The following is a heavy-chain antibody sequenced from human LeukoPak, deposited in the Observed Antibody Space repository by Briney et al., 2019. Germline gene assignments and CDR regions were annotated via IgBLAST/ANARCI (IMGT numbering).Heavy chain of an antibody. CDR1: GFTFSSYA. V-gene: IGHV3-64D*06. CDR2: ISRNGGST. J-gene: IGHJ4*02. Sequence: GGSLRLSCSASGFTFSSYAMHWVRRAPGKGLEYVSAISRNGGSTYYADSVKGRFTISRDNSKNTLYLQMSSLRAEDTAVYYCVKGGIQLWSHFDYWGQGTLVTVSS. CDR3: VKGGIQLWSHFDY. D-gene: IGHD5-18*01.